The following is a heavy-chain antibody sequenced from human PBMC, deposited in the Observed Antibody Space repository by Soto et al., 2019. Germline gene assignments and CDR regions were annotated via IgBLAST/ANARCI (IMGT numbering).Heavy chain of an antibody. J-gene: IGHJ4*02. CDR1: GGFNNYA. Sequence: SVKVSCKASGGFNNYAVSWVRQAPGQGLEWMGVTIPELGTSNYAQRFQGRVTITVDKATNTAYLNLTTLTSEDTAIYYCARTSMTRIDYWGQGTLVTVSS. CDR2: TIPELGTS. V-gene: IGHV1-69*10. CDR3: ARTSMTRIDY. D-gene: IGHD4-17*01.